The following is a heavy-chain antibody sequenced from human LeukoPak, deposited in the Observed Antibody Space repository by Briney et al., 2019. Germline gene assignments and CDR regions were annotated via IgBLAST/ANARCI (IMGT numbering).Heavy chain of an antibody. D-gene: IGHD3-10*01. CDR1: GFTFSDYY. J-gene: IGHJ4*02. CDR2: ISSSGSTI. V-gene: IGHV3-11*01. Sequence: GGSLRLSCAASGFTFSDYYMSWIRQAPGKGLEWVSYISSSGSTIYYADSVKGRFTISRDNAKNSLYLQMNSLRAEGTAVYYCARVRTVGYYYGSGSYSPYFDYWGQGTLVTVSS. CDR3: ARVRTVGYYYGSGSYSPYFDY.